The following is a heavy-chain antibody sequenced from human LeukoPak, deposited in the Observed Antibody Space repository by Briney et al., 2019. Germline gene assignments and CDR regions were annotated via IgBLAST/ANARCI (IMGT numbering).Heavy chain of an antibody. J-gene: IGHJ6*03. Sequence: GGSLRLSCAASGFTVSSNYMSWVRQAPGKGLEWVSIIYSGGSTYYADSVKGRFTIPRDNSKNTLYLQMNSLRAEDTAVYYCARDGSFGTLRYFGYYMDVWGKGTTVTVSS. D-gene: IGHD3-9*01. CDR1: GFTVSSNY. CDR3: ARDGSFGTLRYFGYYMDV. CDR2: IYSGGST. V-gene: IGHV3-53*01.